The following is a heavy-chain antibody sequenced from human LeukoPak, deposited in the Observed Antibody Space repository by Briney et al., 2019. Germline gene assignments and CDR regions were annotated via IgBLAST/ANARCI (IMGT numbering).Heavy chain of an antibody. CDR3: ARGGYDFWSGYYIG. D-gene: IGHD3-3*01. CDR2: IYYSGST. J-gene: IGHJ4*02. V-gene: IGHV4-31*03. Sequence: PSETLSLTCTVSGGSISSGGYYWSRIRQHPGKGLEWIGYIYYSGSTYYNPSLKSRVTISVDTSKNQFSLKLSSVTAADTAVYYCARGGYDFWSGYYIGWGQGTLVTVSS. CDR1: GGSISSGGYY.